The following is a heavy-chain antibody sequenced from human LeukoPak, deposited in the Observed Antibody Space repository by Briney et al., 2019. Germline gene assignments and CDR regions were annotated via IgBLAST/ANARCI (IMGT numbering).Heavy chain of an antibody. CDR1: GYSISSGYY. CDR3: ARTLGLIAAAGTDYFDY. D-gene: IGHD6-13*01. CDR2: IYHSGST. J-gene: IGHJ4*02. Sequence: PSGTLSLTCTVSGYSISSGYYWGWIRQPPGKGLEWIGSIYHSGSTYYNPSLKSRVTISVDTSKNQFSLKLSSVTAADTAVYYCARTLGLIAAAGTDYFDYWGQGTLVTVSS. V-gene: IGHV4-38-2*02.